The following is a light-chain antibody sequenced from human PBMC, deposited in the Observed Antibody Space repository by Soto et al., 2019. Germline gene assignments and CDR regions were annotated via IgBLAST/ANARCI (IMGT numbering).Light chain of an antibody. CDR3: CSSAGSSTVV. CDR1: SSDVGSYNL. J-gene: IGLJ2*01. Sequence: QSVLTQPASVSGSPGQSITISCTGTSSDVGSYNLVSWYQQHPGKAPKLMIYEGSKRPSGVSNRFSGSKSGNTASLTISGLQDEDEADYYCCSSAGSSTVVFGGGTKLTVL. V-gene: IGLV2-23*01. CDR2: EGS.